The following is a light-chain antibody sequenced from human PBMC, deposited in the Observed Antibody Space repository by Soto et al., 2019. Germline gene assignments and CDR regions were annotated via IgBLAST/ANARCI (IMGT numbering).Light chain of an antibody. CDR1: QTISSW. J-gene: IGKJ5*01. Sequence: DIQMTQSPSTLSGSVGDRVTITCRASQTISSWLAWYQQKPGKAPKLLIYKASTLKSGVPSRFSGSGSGTEFTLTISSLQPDDFATYYCQQYNNWPITFGPGTRLEIK. CDR3: QQYNNWPIT. CDR2: KAS. V-gene: IGKV1-5*03.